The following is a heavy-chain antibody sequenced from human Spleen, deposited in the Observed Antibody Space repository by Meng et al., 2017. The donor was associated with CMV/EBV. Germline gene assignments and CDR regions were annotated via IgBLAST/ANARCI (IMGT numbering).Heavy chain of an antibody. D-gene: IGHD4-11*01. J-gene: IGHJ4*02. Sequence: GGLGGGVCHPGGAWGLSFAAAGLTFSRYGMDWVRQAQGKGLEWVAFIRYDGSNKYYADSVKGRFTISRDNSKNTLYLQMNSLRAEDTAVYYCARDDTVTIDFDYWGQGTLVTVSS. CDR2: IRYDGSNK. CDR3: ARDDTVTIDFDY. CDR1: GLTFSRYG. V-gene: IGHV3-30*02.